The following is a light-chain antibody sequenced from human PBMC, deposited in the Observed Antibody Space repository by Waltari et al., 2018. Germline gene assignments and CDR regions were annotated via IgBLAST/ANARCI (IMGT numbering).Light chain of an antibody. Sequence: QSGLTQPPSVSGAPGQRVPLSCPGSSSNIGVGYDVHWYQQVPGAAPKLLIYGSTNRPSGVPDRFSGSKSGTSASLAITGLQAEDESDYYCQSYDRSLSGHVVFGGGTKLTVL. CDR1: SSNIGVGYD. V-gene: IGLV1-40*01. J-gene: IGLJ2*01. CDR3: QSYDRSLSGHVV. CDR2: GST.